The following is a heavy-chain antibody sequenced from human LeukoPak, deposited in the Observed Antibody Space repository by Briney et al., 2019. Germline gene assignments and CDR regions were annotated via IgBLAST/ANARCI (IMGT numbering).Heavy chain of an antibody. V-gene: IGHV6-1*01. Sequence: SQTLSLTCAISGDSVSSNSATWNWIRQSPSRGLEWLGRTYYKSKWYSDYAVSVKSRITINSDTSKNQFSLQLNSVTPEDTAVYYCARVSSPWSPRDAFDIWGQGTMVTVSS. CDR1: GDSVSSNSAT. CDR2: TYYKSKWYS. D-gene: IGHD1-26*01. J-gene: IGHJ3*02. CDR3: ARVSSPWSPRDAFDI.